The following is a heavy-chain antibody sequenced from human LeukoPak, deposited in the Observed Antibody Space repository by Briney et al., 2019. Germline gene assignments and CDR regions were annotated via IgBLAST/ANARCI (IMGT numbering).Heavy chain of an antibody. V-gene: IGHV4-59*01. CDR1: GGSISSYY. J-gene: IGHJ3*02. D-gene: IGHD2-15*01. CDR2: IYYSGST. CDR3: ARDIVVVVATNSAFDI. Sequence: SETLSLTCTVSGGSISSYYWSWIRQPPGKGLEWIGYIYYSGSTNYNPSLKSRVTLSLDTSKNQFSLKLSSVTAADTAVYYCARDIVVVVATNSAFDIWGQGTMVTVSS.